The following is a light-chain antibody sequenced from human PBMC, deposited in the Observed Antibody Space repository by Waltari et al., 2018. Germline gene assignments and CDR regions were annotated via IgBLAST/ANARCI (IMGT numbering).Light chain of an antibody. CDR3: QTLGTGIHVV. CDR1: SGHSSYT. Sequence: QLVLTQSPSASASLGASVKPTCTLSSGHSSYTIAWHHQQPAKGPRPLMKVTSDGSHSKGDGIPDRFSGSSSGAERYLTISSLQSEDEADYYCQTLGTGIHVVFGGGTKLTVL. CDR2: VTSDGSH. J-gene: IGLJ2*01. V-gene: IGLV4-69*01.